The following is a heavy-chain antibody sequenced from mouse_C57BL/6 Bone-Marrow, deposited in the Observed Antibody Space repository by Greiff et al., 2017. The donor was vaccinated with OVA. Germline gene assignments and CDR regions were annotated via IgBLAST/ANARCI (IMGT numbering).Heavy chain of an antibody. Sequence: EVQLVESGGDLVKPGGSLKLSCAASGFTFSSYGMPWVRQTPDKRLEWVATISSGGSYTYYPDSVKGRFTISRDNAKNTLYLQMSSLKSEDTAMYYCARHGDYGSFFDYWGQGTTLTVSS. J-gene: IGHJ2*01. V-gene: IGHV5-6*01. CDR1: GFTFSSYG. CDR2: ISSGGSYT. CDR3: ARHGDYGSFFDY. D-gene: IGHD1-1*01.